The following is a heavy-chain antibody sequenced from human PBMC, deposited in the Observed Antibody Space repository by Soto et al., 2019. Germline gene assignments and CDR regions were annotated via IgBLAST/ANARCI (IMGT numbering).Heavy chain of an antibody. CDR2: IDPSDSYT. J-gene: IGHJ4*01. Sequence: PGESLKISCQGSGYTFTTYWITWVRQMPGRGLEWMGRIDPSDSYTNYSPSFQGHVTISADKSTNTAFLEWRSLKASDSAIYYCGCPRQDNGDRAYDYWGQGTLVTVSS. V-gene: IGHV5-10-1*01. CDR1: GYTFTTYW. CDR3: GCPRQDNGDRAYDY. D-gene: IGHD2-8*01.